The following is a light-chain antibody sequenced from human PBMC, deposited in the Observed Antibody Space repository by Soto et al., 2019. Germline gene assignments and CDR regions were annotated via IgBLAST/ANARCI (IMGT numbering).Light chain of an antibody. V-gene: IGKV1-39*01. J-gene: IGKJ1*01. CDR3: QQYGSSPTWT. Sequence: DIQMTQSPSSLSAFVGDRVTITCRASQSISSYLNWYQQRPGKAPKLLIYAASSLQSGVPSRFSGSGSGTDFTLTISRLEPEDSAVYYCQQYGSSPTWTFGQGTKVDIK. CDR1: QSISSY. CDR2: AAS.